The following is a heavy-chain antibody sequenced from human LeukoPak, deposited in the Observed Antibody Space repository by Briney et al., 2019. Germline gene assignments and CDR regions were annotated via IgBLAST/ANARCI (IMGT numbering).Heavy chain of an antibody. CDR2: IYYSGST. D-gene: IGHD1-26*01. CDR3: ARGSGSYYIWDAFDI. J-gene: IGHJ3*02. V-gene: IGHV4-39*01. CDR1: GGSISSSSSY. Sequence: SETLSLTCTVSGGSISSSSSYWGWIRQPPGKGLEWIGSIYYSGSTYYNPSLKSRVTISVDTSKNQFSLKLSSVTAADTAVYYCARGSGSYYIWDAFDIWGQGTMVTVSS.